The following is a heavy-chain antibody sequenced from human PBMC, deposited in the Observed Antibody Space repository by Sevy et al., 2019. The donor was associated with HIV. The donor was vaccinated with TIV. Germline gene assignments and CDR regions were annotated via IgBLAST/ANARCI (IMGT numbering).Heavy chain of an antibody. CDR2: IWYDGSNK. Sequence: GGSLRLSCAASGFTFSSYGMHWVRQAPGKGLEWVAVIWYDGSNKYYADSVKGRFTISRDNSKNTLYLQMNSLRAEDTAEYYCARDSDFWSGYYPNDYYYYGMDVWGQGTTVTVSS. CDR3: ARDSDFWSGYYPNDYYYYGMDV. V-gene: IGHV3-33*01. J-gene: IGHJ6*02. CDR1: GFTFSSYG. D-gene: IGHD3-3*01.